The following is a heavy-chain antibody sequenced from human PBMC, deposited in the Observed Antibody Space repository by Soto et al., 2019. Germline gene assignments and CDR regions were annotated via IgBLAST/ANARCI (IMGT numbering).Heavy chain of an antibody. CDR3: ARDKITGLFDY. CDR1: GGSFSAYD. Sequence: QVQLQQWGAGLLKPSETLSLTCAVYGGSFSAYDWTWIRQPPGTGLEWIGEINHSGSTNYNPSLTSRVTISVDTSTNQFALKLTSVTAADTAVYYCARDKITGLFDYWGQGTLVTVSS. D-gene: IGHD2-8*02. J-gene: IGHJ4*02. CDR2: INHSGST. V-gene: IGHV4-34*01.